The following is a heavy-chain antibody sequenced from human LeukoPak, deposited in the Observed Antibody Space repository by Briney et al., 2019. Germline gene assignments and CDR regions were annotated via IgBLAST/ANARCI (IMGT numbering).Heavy chain of an antibody. CDR3: AREQEVRYDAFDI. Sequence: GGSLRLSGAASGFTFSSYWMSWVRQAPGKGLEWVANIKQDGSEKYYVDPVNGRFTISRDNAKNSLYLQMNSLRAEDTAVYYCAREQEVRYDAFDIWGQGTMVTVSS. V-gene: IGHV3-7*01. J-gene: IGHJ3*02. CDR2: IKQDGSEK. CDR1: GFTFSSYW. D-gene: IGHD3-9*01.